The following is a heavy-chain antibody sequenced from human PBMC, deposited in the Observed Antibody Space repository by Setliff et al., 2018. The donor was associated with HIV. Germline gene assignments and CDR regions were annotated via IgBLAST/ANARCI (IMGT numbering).Heavy chain of an antibody. J-gene: IGHJ2*01. D-gene: IGHD2-8*01. CDR1: GFTFDDYG. CDR2: INWNGGST. CDR3: ARGRGVFDL. V-gene: IGHV3-20*04. Sequence: GGSLRLSCAASGFTFDDYGMSWVRQAPGKGLEWVSGINWNGGSTGYADSVKGRFTISRDNSKYLVYLQMANLRVEDTAVYFCARGRGVFDLWGRGTLVTVSS.